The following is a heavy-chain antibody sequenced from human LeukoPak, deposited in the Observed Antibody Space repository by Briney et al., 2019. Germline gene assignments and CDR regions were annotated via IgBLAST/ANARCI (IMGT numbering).Heavy chain of an antibody. CDR2: IYTSGST. CDR3: ARDRRIAAAGTGWWFDP. D-gene: IGHD6-13*01. Sequence: SETLSLTCTVSGGSISSGSYYWSWIRQPAGKGLEWIGRIYTSGSTNYNPSLKSRVTISVDTSKNQFSLKLSSVTAADTAVYYCARDRRIAAAGTGWWFDPWGQGTLVTVSS. V-gene: IGHV4-61*02. CDR1: GGSISSGSYY. J-gene: IGHJ5*02.